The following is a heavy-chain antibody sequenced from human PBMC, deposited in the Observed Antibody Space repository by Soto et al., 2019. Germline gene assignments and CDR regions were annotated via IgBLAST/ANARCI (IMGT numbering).Heavy chain of an antibody. CDR2: ISGSGGST. V-gene: IGHV3-23*01. CDR3: AKDKGGFWIGYSNDALDI. J-gene: IGHJ3*02. Sequence: EVQLLESEGGLVQPGGSLRLSCAATGLTFSSYAMSWVRQAPGKGLEWVSGISGSGGSTYYGDSVKGRFTISRDNSTNTRYLQMNSLTVEDTALYYCAKDKGGFWIGYSNDALDIWGQGTMVTVSS. D-gene: IGHD3-3*01. CDR1: GLTFSSYA.